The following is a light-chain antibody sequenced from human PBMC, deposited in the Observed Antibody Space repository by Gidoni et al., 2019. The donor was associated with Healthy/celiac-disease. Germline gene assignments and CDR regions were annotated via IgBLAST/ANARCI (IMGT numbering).Light chain of an antibody. V-gene: IGLV3-19*01. CDR2: GKN. CDR3: NSRDSSGNHNVV. J-gene: IGLJ2*01. Sequence: SSELTQDPAVSVAWGQTVRITCQGDSLRSYYASWYQQKPGQAPVLVIYGKNNRPPVIPDRFSGSSSGNTASLTISGAQAEDEADYYCNSRDSSGNHNVVFGGGTKLTVL. CDR1: SLRSYY.